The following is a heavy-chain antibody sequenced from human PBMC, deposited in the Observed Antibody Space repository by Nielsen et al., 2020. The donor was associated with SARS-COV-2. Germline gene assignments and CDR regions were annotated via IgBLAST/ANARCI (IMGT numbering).Heavy chain of an antibody. V-gene: IGHV5-51*01. CDR3: ARQGGWVSVDQRLIAFDI. CDR1: GYSFTSYW. D-gene: IGHD2-15*01. CDR2: IYPGDSDT. J-gene: IGHJ3*02. Sequence: KVSCKGSGYSFTSYWIGWVRQMPGKGLEWMGIIYPGDSDTRYSPSFEGQVSISADKSITTAYLQWNSLKASDTATYYCARQGGWVSVDQRLIAFDIWGQGTMVVVSS.